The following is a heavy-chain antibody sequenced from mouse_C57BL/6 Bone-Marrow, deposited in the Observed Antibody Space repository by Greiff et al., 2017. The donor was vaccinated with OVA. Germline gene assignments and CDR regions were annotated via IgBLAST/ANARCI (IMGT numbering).Heavy chain of an antibody. D-gene: IGHD2-3*01. J-gene: IGHJ4*01. Sequence: VQLQQSGAELVKPGASVKLSCKASGYTFTSYWMHWVKQRPGQGLEWIGMIHPNSGSTNYNEKFKSKATLTVDKSSSTAYMQLSSLTSEDSAVYYCARPKMGYYYAMDYWGQGTSVTVSS. CDR2: IHPNSGST. V-gene: IGHV1-64*01. CDR3: ARPKMGYYYAMDY. CDR1: GYTFTSYW.